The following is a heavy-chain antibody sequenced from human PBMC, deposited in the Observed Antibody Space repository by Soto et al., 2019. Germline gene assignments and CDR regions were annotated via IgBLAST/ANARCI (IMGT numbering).Heavy chain of an antibody. CDR1: GYTFGAYY. CDR2: VSPLSGGT. Sequence: QVQLVQSGPEVKTPGASVRVSCKSSGYTFGAYYIHWVRQAPGQGLEWMGWVSPLSGGTNLAQRFQGRLTLTRDTSIKTVFMELRWLRSDDTALYFCAREFDSGDLGLDLWGQGTTVSVSS. D-gene: IGHD2-21*01. J-gene: IGHJ6*02. CDR3: AREFDSGDLGLDL. V-gene: IGHV1-2*02.